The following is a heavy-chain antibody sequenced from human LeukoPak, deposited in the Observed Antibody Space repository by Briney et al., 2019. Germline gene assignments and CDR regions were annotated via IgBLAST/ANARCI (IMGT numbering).Heavy chain of an antibody. Sequence: GGSLRLSCAASRFTFTYWMSWVRPAPGRGLGWVANIKQDGSERYYVDSVKGRFTISRDNAKKSLFLQMNSLRAQDTAVYYCASSFSDDFWSGHFWGQGTLVTVSS. D-gene: IGHD3-3*01. V-gene: IGHV3-7*01. CDR1: RFTFTYW. CDR2: IKQDGSER. J-gene: IGHJ4*02. CDR3: ASSFSDDFWSGHF.